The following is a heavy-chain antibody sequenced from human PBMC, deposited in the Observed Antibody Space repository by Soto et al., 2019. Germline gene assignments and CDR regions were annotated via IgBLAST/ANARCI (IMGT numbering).Heavy chain of an antibody. CDR3: AKRSSSSTFDY. CDR1: GFTFSSFA. V-gene: IGHV3-23*01. CDR2: ISGSDDST. Sequence: GRSLRLSCAASGFTFSSFAMSWVRQAPGKGLEWVSVISGSDDSTYCADSVKGRFTISRDNSKNTLYLQMNSLRAEDTAVYYCAKRSSSSTFDYWGQGTLVTVSS. D-gene: IGHD6-6*01. J-gene: IGHJ4*02.